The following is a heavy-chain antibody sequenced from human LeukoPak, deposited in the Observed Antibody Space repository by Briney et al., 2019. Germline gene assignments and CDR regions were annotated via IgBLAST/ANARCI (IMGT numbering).Heavy chain of an antibody. CDR1: GFTFSSYA. CDR2: ISYDGSNK. Sequence: QPGGSLRLSCAASGFTFSSYAMHWVRQAPGKGLEWVAVISYDGSNKYYADSVKGRFTISRDNPKNTLYLQMNSLRAEDTAVYYCASGVNYYGSTSDVWGKGTTVTVSS. V-gene: IGHV3-30*04. D-gene: IGHD3-10*01. CDR3: ASGVNYYGSTSDV. J-gene: IGHJ6*04.